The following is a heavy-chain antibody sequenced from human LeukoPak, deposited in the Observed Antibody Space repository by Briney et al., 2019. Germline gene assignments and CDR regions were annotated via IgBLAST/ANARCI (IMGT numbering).Heavy chain of an antibody. CDR3: ARDLTAAGYYYYMDV. V-gene: IGHV1-69*06. Sequence: SVKVSCKASGGTFSSYAISWVRQAPGQGLEWMGGIIPIFGTANYAQKFQGRVTITADKSTSTAYMELSGLRSEDTAVYYCARDLTAAGYYYYMDVWGKGTTVTVSS. J-gene: IGHJ6*03. CDR2: IIPIFGTA. D-gene: IGHD6-13*01. CDR1: GGTFSSYA.